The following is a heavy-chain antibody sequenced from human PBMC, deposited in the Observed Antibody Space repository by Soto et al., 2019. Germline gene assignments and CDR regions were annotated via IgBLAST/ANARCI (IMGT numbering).Heavy chain of an antibody. CDR3: ARDPGGSHDY. J-gene: IGHJ4*02. CDR1: QFTFSSYA. Sequence: TGGSLRLSCAASQFTFSSYAMSWVRQAPGKGLEWVSTVSGSGGSTYYADSVRGRFTISRDNSKNTLFLQMDSLRAEDTAVYYCARDPGGSHDYWGPGTLVTVSS. CDR2: VSGSGGST. D-gene: IGHD2-15*01. V-gene: IGHV3-23*01.